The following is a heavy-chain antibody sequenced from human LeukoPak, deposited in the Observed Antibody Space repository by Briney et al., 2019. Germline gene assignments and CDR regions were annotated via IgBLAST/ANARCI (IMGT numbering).Heavy chain of an antibody. CDR3: AREPSRYSSGWYVDLGNWFDP. J-gene: IGHJ5*02. D-gene: IGHD6-19*01. Sequence: ASVKVSCRASGYTFTSYDINWVRQATGQGLEWKGWMNPNSGNTGYAQKFQGRVTMTRNTSISTAYMELSSLRSEDTAVYYCAREPSRYSSGWYVDLGNWFDPWGQGTLVTVSS. CDR1: GYTFTSYD. V-gene: IGHV1-8*01. CDR2: MNPNSGNT.